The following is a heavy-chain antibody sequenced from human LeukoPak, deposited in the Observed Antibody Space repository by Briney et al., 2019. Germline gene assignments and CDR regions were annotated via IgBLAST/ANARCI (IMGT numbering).Heavy chain of an antibody. D-gene: IGHD6-6*01. J-gene: IGHJ4*02. CDR3: ARGPRYSSSSYYFDY. CDR2: ISSNGGST. CDR1: GFTFSSYA. V-gene: IGHV3-64*01. Sequence: GGSLRLSCAASGFTFSSYAMHWVRQAPGKGLEYVSAISSNGGSTYYANSVKGRFTISRDNSKNTLYLQMGSLRAEHMAVYYCARGPRYSSSSYYFDYWGQGTLVTVSS.